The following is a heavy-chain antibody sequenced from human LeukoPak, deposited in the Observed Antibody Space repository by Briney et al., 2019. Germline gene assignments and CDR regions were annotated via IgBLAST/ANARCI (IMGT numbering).Heavy chain of an antibody. Sequence: GGSLRLSCAASGFTFSSYSMNWVRQAPGKGLEWVSSISSSSSYIYYADSVKGRFTISRDNSKNTLYLQMNSLRAEDTAVYYCAKDRRDCSSTSCYVYWGQGTLVTVSS. D-gene: IGHD2-2*01. CDR3: AKDRRDCSSTSCYVY. CDR1: GFTFSSYS. V-gene: IGHV3-21*01. J-gene: IGHJ4*02. CDR2: ISSSSSYI.